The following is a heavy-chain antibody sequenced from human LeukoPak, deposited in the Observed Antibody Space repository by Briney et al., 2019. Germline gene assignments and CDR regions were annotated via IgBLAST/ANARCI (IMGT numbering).Heavy chain of an antibody. J-gene: IGHJ6*02. CDR1: GYAFTSYY. Sequence: ASVKVSCKASGYAFTSYYMHWVRQAPGQGLEWMGIINPSGGSTSYAQKFQGRVTMTRDTSTSTVYMELSSLRSEDTAVYYCARDVLSCSSTSCYYRVVDGMDVWGQGTLVTVSS. CDR3: ARDVLSCSSTSCYYRVVDGMDV. V-gene: IGHV1-46*03. CDR2: INPSGGST. D-gene: IGHD2-2*01.